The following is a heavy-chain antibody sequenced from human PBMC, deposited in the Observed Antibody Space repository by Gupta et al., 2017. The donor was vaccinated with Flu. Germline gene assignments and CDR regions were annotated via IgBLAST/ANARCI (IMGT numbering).Heavy chain of an antibody. D-gene: IGHD6-19*01. Sequence: WIRQPPGKGLEWIGNIYYGGSTNYNPSLKSRVTISVDTSKNHFSLNLTSMTPADTAMYYCARAPYSSAWYFRFYFDFWGQGALVTASS. CDR2: IYYGGST. CDR3: ARAPYSSAWYFRFYFDF. V-gene: IGHV4-61*03. J-gene: IGHJ4*02.